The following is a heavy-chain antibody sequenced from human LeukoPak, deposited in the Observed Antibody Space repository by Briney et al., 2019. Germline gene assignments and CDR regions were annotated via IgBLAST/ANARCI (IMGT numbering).Heavy chain of an antibody. V-gene: IGHV3-7*01. J-gene: IGHJ4*02. Sequence: PGGSLRLSCAASGFTFPSYWMSWVRQAPGKGLEWVANMKQDGSEKYYVDSVKGRFTISRDNAKNSLYLQMNSLRAEDTAVYYCARGRVVVGASTLYYFDYWGQGTLVTVSS. CDR2: MKQDGSEK. CDR3: ARGRVVVGASTLYYFDY. D-gene: IGHD2-15*01. CDR1: GFTFPSYW.